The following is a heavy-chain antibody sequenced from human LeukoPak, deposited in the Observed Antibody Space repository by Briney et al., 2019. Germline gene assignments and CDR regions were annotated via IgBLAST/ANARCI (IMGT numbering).Heavy chain of an antibody. D-gene: IGHD1-26*01. CDR2: MYYRGNT. J-gene: IGHJ5*02. CDR3: ARVPVNIWENWFDP. Sequence: SETLSLTCTVSGGSISTITYYWGWIRQPPGKGLEWVGHMYYRGNTFYNPSLKSRVTISVDTSKNQFSLKLSSVTAADTAVYYCARVPVNIWENWFDPWGQGTLVTVSS. V-gene: IGHV4-39*07. CDR1: GGSISTITYY.